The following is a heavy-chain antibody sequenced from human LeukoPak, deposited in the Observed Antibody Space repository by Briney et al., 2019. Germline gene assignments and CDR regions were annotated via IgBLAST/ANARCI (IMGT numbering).Heavy chain of an antibody. V-gene: IGHV4-34*01. Sequence: PSETLSLTCAVYGGSFSGYYWSWIRQPPGKGREGMGEINHSGSTNYNPSLRSRGTVSVDTSKNQFSLKLSSVTAADTAVYYCARGNDDYGGNSPGAFDIWGQGTMVTVSS. CDR3: ARGNDDYGGNSPGAFDI. CDR2: INHSGST. CDR1: GGSFSGYY. D-gene: IGHD4-23*01. J-gene: IGHJ3*02.